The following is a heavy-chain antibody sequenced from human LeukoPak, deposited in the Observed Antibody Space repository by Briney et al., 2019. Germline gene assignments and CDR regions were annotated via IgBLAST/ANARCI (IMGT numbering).Heavy chain of an antibody. D-gene: IGHD6-19*01. J-gene: IGHJ4*02. CDR3: AKDLRMYSSGWYGDPRSATTDY. V-gene: IGHV3-23*01. CDR1: GFTFSSYA. CDR2: ISGSGGST. Sequence: PGGSLRLSCAASGFTFSSYAMSWVRQAPGKGLEWVSAISGSGGSTYYADSVKGRFTISRDNSKNTLYLQMNSLRAEDTAVYYCAKDLRMYSSGWYGDPRSATTDYWGQGTLVTVSS.